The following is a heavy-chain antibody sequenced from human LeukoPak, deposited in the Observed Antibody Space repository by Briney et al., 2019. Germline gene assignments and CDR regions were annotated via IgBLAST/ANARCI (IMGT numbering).Heavy chain of an antibody. CDR2: IKQDGSEK. D-gene: IGHD3-10*01. CDR1: GFTFSSYW. Sequence: GGSLRLSCAASGFTFSSYWMSWVRRAPGKGLEWVANIKQDGSEKYYVDSVKGRFTISRDNAKNSLYLQMNSLRAEDTAVYYRARDDRGHWFDPWGQGTLVTVSS. V-gene: IGHV3-7*01. CDR3: ARDDRGHWFDP. J-gene: IGHJ5*02.